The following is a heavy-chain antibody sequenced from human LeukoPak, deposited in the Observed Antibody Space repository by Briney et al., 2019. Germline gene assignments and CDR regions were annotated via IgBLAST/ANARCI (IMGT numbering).Heavy chain of an antibody. D-gene: IGHD1-26*01. V-gene: IGHV1-2*02. CDR3: ARSKDSGSYFPDLDAFDI. CDR2: INPNSGGT. J-gene: IGHJ3*02. CDR1: GYTFTGYY. Sequence: ASVKVSCKASGYTFTGYYMHWVRQAPGQGLEWMGWINPNSGGTNYAQKFQGRVTMTRDTSISTAYMELSRLRSDDTAVYYCARSKDSGSYFPDLDAFDIWGQGTMVTVSS.